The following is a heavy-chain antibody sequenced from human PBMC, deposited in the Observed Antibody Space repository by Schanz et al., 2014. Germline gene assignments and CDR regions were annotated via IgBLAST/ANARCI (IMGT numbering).Heavy chain of an antibody. J-gene: IGHJ4*02. CDR3: AKGRTFGR. Sequence: QVQLVQSGAEVKKPGASVKVSCKASGYTFTSYDINWVRQATGQGLEWMGWMNSKTGNTGYAQRFQGRVTMTRNTSIAAAYLELSSLRSGDAAVYCCAKGRTFGRWGQGTLVTVCS. CDR2: MNSKTGNT. D-gene: IGHD3-16*01. V-gene: IGHV1-8*01. CDR1: GYTFTSYD.